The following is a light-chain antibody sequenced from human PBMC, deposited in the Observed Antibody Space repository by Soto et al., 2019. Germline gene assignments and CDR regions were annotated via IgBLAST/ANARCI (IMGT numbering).Light chain of an antibody. V-gene: IGKV1-39*01. CDR2: LAT. CDR3: QQSYRIPMS. CDR1: QNINLN. J-gene: IGKJ5*01. Sequence: DIQMTQSPSSLSASVGDRVTITCRSSQNINLNFNGYQQKTGKAHKLLIYLATRWQSGVPSRFSVRCSGTEFPLSVSGLQHEDVATYCCQQSYRIPMSFGPGTPL.